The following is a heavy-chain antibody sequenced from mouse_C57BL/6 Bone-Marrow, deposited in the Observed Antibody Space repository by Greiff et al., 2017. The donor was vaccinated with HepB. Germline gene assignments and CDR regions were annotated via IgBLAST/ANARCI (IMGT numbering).Heavy chain of an antibody. J-gene: IGHJ2*01. CDR1: GYAFSSSW. CDR2: IYPGDGDP. Sequence: QVQLQQSGPELVKPGASVKISCKASGYAFSSSWMNWVKQRPGKGLEWIGRIYPGDGDPNYNGKFKGKATLTADNSASTAYMQLSSLTSEDSAVYFCARRITTVVAPFDYWGQGTTLTVSS. CDR3: ARRITTVVAPFDY. D-gene: IGHD1-1*01. V-gene: IGHV1-82*01.